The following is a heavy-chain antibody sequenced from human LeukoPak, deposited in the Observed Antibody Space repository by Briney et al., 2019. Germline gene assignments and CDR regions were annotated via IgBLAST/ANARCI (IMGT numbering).Heavy chain of an antibody. V-gene: IGHV3-30*03. CDR1: GFTFSTYG. J-gene: IGHJ4*02. CDR2: ISYDGTNK. CDR3: ARGPSGYHNT. Sequence: GGSLRLSCAASGFTFSTYGMHWVRQAPGKGLEWVAVISYDGTNKYYADSVKGRFTISRDNSKNTLYLQMNSLRAEDTAVYYCARGPSGYHNTGGQGTLVTVSS. D-gene: IGHD5-12*01.